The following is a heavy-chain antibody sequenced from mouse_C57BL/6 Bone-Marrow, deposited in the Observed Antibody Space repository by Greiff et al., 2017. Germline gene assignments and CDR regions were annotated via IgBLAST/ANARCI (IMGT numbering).Heavy chain of an antibody. Sequence: EVKVVESGGGLVKPGGSLKLSCAASGFTFSSYAMSWVRQTPEKRLEWVATISDGGSYTYYPDNVKGRFTISRDNAKNNLYLQMSHLKSEDTAMYYCATTIVKKWYFEVWGTGTTVTVSS. CDR1: GFTFSSYA. J-gene: IGHJ1*03. D-gene: IGHD2-5*01. CDR3: ATTIVKKWYFEV. CDR2: ISDGGSYT. V-gene: IGHV5-4*03.